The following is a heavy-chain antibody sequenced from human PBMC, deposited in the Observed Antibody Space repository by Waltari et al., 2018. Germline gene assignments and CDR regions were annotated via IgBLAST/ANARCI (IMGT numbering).Heavy chain of an antibody. CDR1: GGSFSGYY. J-gene: IGHJ3*02. D-gene: IGHD3-10*01. CDR3: ARGGYYGSGSYDAFDI. V-gene: IGHV4-34*01. Sequence: QVQLQQWGAGLLTPSETLSLTCAVYGGSFSGYYWSWIRQPPGKGLEWIGEINHSGSTNYNPSLKSRVTISVDTSKNQFSLKLSSVTAADTAVYYCARGGYYGSGSYDAFDIWGQGTMVTVSS. CDR2: INHSGST.